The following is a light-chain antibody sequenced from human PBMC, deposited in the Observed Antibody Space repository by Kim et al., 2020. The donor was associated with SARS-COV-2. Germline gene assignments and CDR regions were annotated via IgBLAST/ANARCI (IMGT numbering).Light chain of an antibody. J-gene: IGKJ4*01. V-gene: IGKV3-11*01. CDR2: DAS. CDR1: QSVSTY. CDR3: QQRGNWPLT. Sequence: PGERATLACRDSQSVSTYLAGYQQKPGQPPRLLIYDASTRATGIPARFSGGGSGTAFTLTISSLEPDDFSVYFCQQRGNWPLTFGGGTKVDIK.